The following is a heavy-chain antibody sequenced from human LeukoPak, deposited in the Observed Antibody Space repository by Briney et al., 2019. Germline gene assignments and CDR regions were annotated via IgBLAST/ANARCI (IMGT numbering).Heavy chain of an antibody. J-gene: IGHJ4*02. CDR2: ISGSGGST. Sequence: PGGSLRLSCAASGFTFSNYAMNWVRQAPGNGLEWGSSISGSGGSTYYADTVRGRFTISRDNSKNTLYMQMNSLRAEDTAVYYCAKGPTRNYYGSGSQFDYWGQACLVTVSS. CDR3: AKGPTRNYYGSGSQFDY. D-gene: IGHD3-10*01. CDR1: GFTFSNYA. V-gene: IGHV3-23*01.